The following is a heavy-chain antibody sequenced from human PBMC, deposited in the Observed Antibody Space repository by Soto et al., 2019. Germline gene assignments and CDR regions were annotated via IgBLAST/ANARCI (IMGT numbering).Heavy chain of an antibody. CDR1: GFTFSSYS. V-gene: IGHV3-48*01. CDR3: ARENYDFWRLYDY. J-gene: IGHJ4*02. CDR2: ISSSSSTI. D-gene: IGHD3-3*01. Sequence: GGSLRLSCAASGFTFSSYSMNWVRQAPGKGLEWVSYISSSSSTIYYADSVKGRFTISRDNAKNSLYLQMNSLRAEDTAVYYCARENYDFWRLYDYWGQGTLVTVSS.